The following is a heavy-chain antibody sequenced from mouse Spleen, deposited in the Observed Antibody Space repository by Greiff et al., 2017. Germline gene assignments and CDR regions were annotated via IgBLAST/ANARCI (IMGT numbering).Heavy chain of an antibody. CDR1: GFSLTSYG. Sequence: VQLQQSGPGLVAPSQSLSITCTISGFSLTSYGVHWVRQPPGKGLEWLVVIWSDGSTTYNSALKSRLSISKDNSKSQVFLKMNSLQTDDTAMYYCARQGARAVYAMDYWGQGTSVTVSS. CDR2: IWSDGST. V-gene: IGHV2-6-1*01. CDR3: ARQGARAVYAMDY. J-gene: IGHJ4*01. D-gene: IGHD3-1*01.